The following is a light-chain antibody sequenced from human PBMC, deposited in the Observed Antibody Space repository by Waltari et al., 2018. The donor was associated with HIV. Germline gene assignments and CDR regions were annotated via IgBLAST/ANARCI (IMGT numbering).Light chain of an antibody. CDR3: CTYAASNVI. J-gene: IGLJ2*01. CDR2: YDD. V-gene: IGLV1-36*01. CDR1: SSNIGKNA. Sequence: QSVLTQPPSVSAAPRQRVSISCSGSSSNIGKNAVNWYQQIPGTAPRLLIYYDDLVPSGVSDRFSGSKSGTSASLTISGLQAEDEADYYCCTYAASNVIFGGGTKLTVL.